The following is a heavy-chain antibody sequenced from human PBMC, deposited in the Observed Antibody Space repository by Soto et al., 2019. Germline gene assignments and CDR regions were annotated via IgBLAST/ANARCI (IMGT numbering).Heavy chain of an antibody. Sequence: SETLSLTCTVSGDSISGSYYYWGWIRQSPGKGLEWIASIFYSRSTFYNPSLKSRVTISVDTSMNQFSLDLTSVTAADMSVYYCARPFYYDSSGSHFDYWGQGTLVTVSS. CDR1: GDSISGSYYY. D-gene: IGHD3-22*01. J-gene: IGHJ4*02. V-gene: IGHV4-39*01. CDR3: ARPFYYDSSGSHFDY. CDR2: IFYSRST.